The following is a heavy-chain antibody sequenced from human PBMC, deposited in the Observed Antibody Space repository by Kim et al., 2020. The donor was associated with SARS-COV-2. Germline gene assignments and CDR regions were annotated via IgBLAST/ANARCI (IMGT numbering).Heavy chain of an antibody. CDR1: GESIRSYS. Sequence: SETLSLTFTVSGESIRSYSWTWVRQAAGKGLEWIGRINTSDTTDFNASLKRRVTMSVHTSQNQFSLSLSSVTAADTAVYYCASEIRQQLIQTFQHWGQ. J-gene: IGHJ1*01. D-gene: IGHD6-13*01. V-gene: IGHV4-4*07. CDR3: ASEIRQQLIQTFQH. CDR2: INTSDTT.